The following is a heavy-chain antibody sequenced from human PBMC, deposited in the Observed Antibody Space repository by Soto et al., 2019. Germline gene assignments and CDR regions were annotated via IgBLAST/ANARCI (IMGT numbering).Heavy chain of an antibody. J-gene: IGHJ3*02. Sequence: GGSLRLSCAASGFTFSSYGMHWFRQAPGKGLEWVAVISYDGSNKYYADSVKGRFTISRDNSKNTLYLQMNRLRAEDTAVYYCAKNKEGYSSSWPHDAFDIWGQGTIVTVSS. CDR3: AKNKEGYSSSWPHDAFDI. CDR1: GFTFSSYG. V-gene: IGHV3-30*18. CDR2: ISYDGSNK. D-gene: IGHD6-13*01.